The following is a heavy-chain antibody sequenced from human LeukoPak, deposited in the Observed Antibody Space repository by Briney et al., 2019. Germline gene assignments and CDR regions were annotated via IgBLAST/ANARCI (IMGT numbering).Heavy chain of an antibody. Sequence: SETLSLTCAVCGDSISSNNWWNWVRQSPGKGLEWIGEIHHSGNTNYNPSLMGRVNISVDITKNQFALKLSSVTAADTAVYYCARTTISGVLRNHHFDYWGRGTLVTVSS. CDR3: ARTTISGVLRNHHFDY. J-gene: IGHJ4*02. CDR2: IHHSGNT. D-gene: IGHD3-3*01. CDR1: GDSISSNNW. V-gene: IGHV4-4*02.